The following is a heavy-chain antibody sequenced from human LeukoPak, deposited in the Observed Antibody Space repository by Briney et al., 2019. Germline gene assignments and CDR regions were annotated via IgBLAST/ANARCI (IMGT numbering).Heavy chain of an antibody. J-gene: IGHJ4*02. D-gene: IGHD2-2*01. V-gene: IGHV3-23*01. CDR3: AKERGGVASRTPPIDY. Sequence: GGSLRLSCAASGFTFSSYAMSWVRQAPGKGLEWVSAISGSGGSTYYADSVKGRFTISRDNSKNTLDLQMNSLTAEDTAVYYCAKERGGVASRTPPIDYWGQGTLVTVSS. CDR2: ISGSGGST. CDR1: GFTFSSYA.